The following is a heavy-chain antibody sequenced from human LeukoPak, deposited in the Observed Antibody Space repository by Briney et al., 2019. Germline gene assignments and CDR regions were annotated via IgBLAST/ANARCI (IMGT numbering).Heavy chain of an antibody. D-gene: IGHD4-23*01. V-gene: IGHV3-23*01. CDR3: AKDRWDY. CDR1: GFTFSSDA. CDR2: ISGSGDST. J-gene: IGHJ4*02. Sequence: GGSLRLSCAVSGFTFSSDAMSWARQAPGKGVEWVSAISGSGDSTYYADSVKGRFTISRDNSKNTLYLQMNSLRGEETAIYYCAKDRWDYWGQGTLVTVSS.